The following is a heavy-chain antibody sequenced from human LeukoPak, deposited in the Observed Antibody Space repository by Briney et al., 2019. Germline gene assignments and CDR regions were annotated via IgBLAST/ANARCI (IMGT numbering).Heavy chain of an antibody. CDR3: AREYSSSFGRSFDY. CDR1: AFTFSGYS. J-gene: IGHJ4*02. Sequence: GGSLRLSCAASAFTFSGYSMNWVRQAPGKGLEWVSYISPSATTIYYADSVKGRFTISRDNAKNSLYLQMNSLRAEDTAVYYCAREYSSSFGRSFDYWGQGTLVTVSS. CDR2: ISPSATTI. D-gene: IGHD6-6*01. V-gene: IGHV3-48*01.